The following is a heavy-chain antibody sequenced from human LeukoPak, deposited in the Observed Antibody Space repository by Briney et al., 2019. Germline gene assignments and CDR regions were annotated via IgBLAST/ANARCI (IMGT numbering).Heavy chain of an antibody. V-gene: IGHV4-4*07. Sequence: SETLSPTCSVSGGSISTYYWSWIRQPAGKGLEWIGRIYTSGSTNYNPSLKSRVTMSVDTSKNQFSLKLSSVTAADTAVYFCVRVIGAPNYYYYMDVWGKGTTVTVSS. CDR3: VRVIGAPNYYYYMDV. D-gene: IGHD3-22*01. J-gene: IGHJ6*03. CDR2: IYTSGST. CDR1: GGSISTYY.